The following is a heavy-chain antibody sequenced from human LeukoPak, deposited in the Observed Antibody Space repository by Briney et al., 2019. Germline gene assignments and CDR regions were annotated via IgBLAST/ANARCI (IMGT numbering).Heavy chain of an antibody. CDR1: GGSISSGGYS. V-gene: IGHV4-30-2*01. CDR3: ARFAAAWYFDY. CDR2: IYHSGST. Sequence: SETLSLTCAVSGGSISSGGYSWSWIRQPPGKGLEWIGHIYHSGSTYYNPSLKSRVTISVDRSKNQFSLNLTSMTAADTAVYYCARFAAAWYFDYWGQGTLVTVSS. J-gene: IGHJ4*02. D-gene: IGHD6-25*01.